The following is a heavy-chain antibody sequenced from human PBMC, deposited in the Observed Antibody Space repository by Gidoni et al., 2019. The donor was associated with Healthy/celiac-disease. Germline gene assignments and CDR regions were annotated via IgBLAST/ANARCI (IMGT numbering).Heavy chain of an antibody. CDR3: GSYYYYNMDV. Sequence: QLQLQESGPGLVKPSEPLSLTCTFPGRSISSSNYFWGWIRQPPGKGLEWIGSIYYSGSTYYNPSLKSRGTISVDTSKNQFSLKLSSVTAADTAVYYCGSYYYYNMDVWGQGTTVTVSS. J-gene: IGHJ6*02. CDR2: IYYSGST. CDR1: GRSISSSNYF. V-gene: IGHV4-39*01.